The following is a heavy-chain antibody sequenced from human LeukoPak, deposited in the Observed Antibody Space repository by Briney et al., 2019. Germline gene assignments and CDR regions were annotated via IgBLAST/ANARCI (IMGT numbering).Heavy chain of an antibody. CDR1: GYTFTSYD. CDR2: MNPNSGNT. V-gene: IGHV1-8*01. CDR3: ARGSLHCSSTSCYLGIYYYGMDV. J-gene: IGHJ6*02. D-gene: IGHD2-2*01. Sequence: ASVKASCMASGYTFTSYDINWVRQATGQGLEWMGWMNPNSGNTGYAQKFQGRVTMTRNTSISTAYMELSSLRSEDTAVYYCARGSLHCSSTSCYLGIYYYGMDVWGQGTTVTVSS.